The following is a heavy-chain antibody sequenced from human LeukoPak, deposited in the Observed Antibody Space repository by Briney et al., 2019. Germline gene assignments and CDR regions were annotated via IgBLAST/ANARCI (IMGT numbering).Heavy chain of an antibody. CDR3: ARGSSDDFWSGYVCWFGP. CDR1: GYTFTGYY. V-gene: IGHV1-2*02. J-gene: IGHJ5*02. CDR2: INPNSGGT. D-gene: IGHD3-3*01. Sequence: ASVKVSCKASGYTFTGYYMHRVRQAPGQGLEWMGWINPNSGGTNYAQKFQGRVTMTRDTSISTAYMELSRLRSDDTAVYYCARGSSDDFWSGYVCWFGPWGQGTLVTVSS.